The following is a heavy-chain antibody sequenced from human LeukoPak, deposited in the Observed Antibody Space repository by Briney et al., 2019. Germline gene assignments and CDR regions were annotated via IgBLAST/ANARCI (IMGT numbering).Heavy chain of an antibody. D-gene: IGHD3-10*01. V-gene: IGHV1-69*04. CDR2: IIRILGIA. J-gene: IGHJ3*02. Sequence: ASVKVSCKASGGTVSSYTISWVRQAPGQGLEWVGRIIRILGIAKYAQKFQGRVTITADKSTSTAYMELSSLRSEDTAVYYCARDGSKEGTVLLWFGESSDAFDIWGQGTMVTVSS. CDR3: ARDGSKEGTVLLWFGESSDAFDI. CDR1: GGTVSSYT.